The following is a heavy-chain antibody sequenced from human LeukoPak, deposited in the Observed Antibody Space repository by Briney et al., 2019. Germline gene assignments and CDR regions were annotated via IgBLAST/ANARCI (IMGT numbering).Heavy chain of an antibody. V-gene: IGHV3-74*03. CDR2: IKNDGSCT. D-gene: IGHD1-26*01. Sequence: GGALRLSCAASGVTFSRYWRHWGRQALGEGLGWVSLIKNDGSCTTYADSVKGRFTISRDNAKNTLFLQMSSLRVDDTAIYYCASALGGQGGHWGQGTLVTVSS. CDR1: GVTFSRYW. CDR3: ASALGGQGGH. J-gene: IGHJ4*02.